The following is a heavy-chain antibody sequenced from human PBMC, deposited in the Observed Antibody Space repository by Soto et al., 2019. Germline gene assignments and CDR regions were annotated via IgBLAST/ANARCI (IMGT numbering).Heavy chain of an antibody. CDR1: GFTFSSYS. CDR2: ISSSSTI. CDR3: ARGSAYYYGSGVQH. V-gene: IGHV3-48*02. D-gene: IGHD3-10*01. J-gene: IGHJ1*01. Sequence: GGSLRLSCAASGFTFSSYSMNWVRQAPGKGLEWVSYISSSSTIYYADSVKGRFTISRDNAKNSLYLQMNSLRDEDTAVYYCARGSAYYYGSGVQHWGQGTLVTVSS.